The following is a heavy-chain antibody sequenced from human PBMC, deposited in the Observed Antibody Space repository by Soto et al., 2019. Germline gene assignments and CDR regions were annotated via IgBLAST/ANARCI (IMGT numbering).Heavy chain of an antibody. D-gene: IGHD3-10*01. J-gene: IGHJ6*02. V-gene: IGHV1-18*01. Sequence: ASVKVSCKASGYTFSSYGLSWVRQAPGQGLEWMGWISDYNGNTHYAQKFQGRVIMTTDTSTRTAYMELRSLRSDDTAVYFCAREGYYSGSGTYSPPRYYRLDVWGQGTTVTVSS. CDR2: ISDYNGNT. CDR1: GYTFSSYG. CDR3: AREGYYSGSGTYSPPRYYRLDV.